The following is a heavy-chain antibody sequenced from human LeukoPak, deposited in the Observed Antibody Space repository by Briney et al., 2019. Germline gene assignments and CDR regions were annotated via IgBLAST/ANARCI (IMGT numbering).Heavy chain of an antibody. D-gene: IGHD3-10*01. V-gene: IGHV3-11*01. CDR1: EFTFSDYY. CDR3: AKDSPYYYGSGSNGYFDY. J-gene: IGHJ4*02. Sequence: PGGSLRLSCAASEFTFSDYYMSWIRQAPGKGLEWVSYISYSGDTIYYADSVKGRFTVSRDNAKNSLYLQMNSLRAEDTAVYYCAKDSPYYYGSGSNGYFDYWGQGTLVTVSS. CDR2: ISYSGDTI.